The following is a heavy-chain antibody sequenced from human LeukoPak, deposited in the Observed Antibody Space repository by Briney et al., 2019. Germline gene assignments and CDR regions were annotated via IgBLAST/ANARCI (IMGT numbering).Heavy chain of an antibody. Sequence: SSETLSLTCTVSGGSISSSNHYWGWIRQPPGKGLEWIGEINHSGSTNYNLSLKSRVSISVDTSKNHFSLKLSSLTAADTAVYYCARIMEYRSYGDYYYGMDVWGQGTTVTVSS. CDR2: INHSGST. D-gene: IGHD5-18*01. V-gene: IGHV4-39*02. CDR3: ARIMEYRSYGDYYYGMDV. CDR1: GGSISSSNHY. J-gene: IGHJ6*02.